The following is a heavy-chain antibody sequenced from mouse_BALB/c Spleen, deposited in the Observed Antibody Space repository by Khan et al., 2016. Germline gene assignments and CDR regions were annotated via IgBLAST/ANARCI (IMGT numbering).Heavy chain of an antibody. Sequence: EVELVESGGGLGQPGGSRKLSCAASGFTISSFGMHWVRQAPEKGLEWVAYIIRGSNTIYSADTVKGRFTISRDNPKNTLFLQMTSLRPEDTAMYYCARPKPGSAWFAYWGLGTLVTVSA. CDR1: GFTISSFG. CDR2: IIRGSNTI. D-gene: IGHD4-1*01. V-gene: IGHV5-17*02. J-gene: IGHJ3*01. CDR3: ARPKPGSAWFAY.